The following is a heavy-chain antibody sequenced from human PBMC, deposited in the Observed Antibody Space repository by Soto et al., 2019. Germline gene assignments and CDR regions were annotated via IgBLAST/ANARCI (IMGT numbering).Heavy chain of an antibody. J-gene: IGHJ4*02. D-gene: IGHD6-19*01. CDR1: GFTFSSYW. CDR3: ARGTGAAVAADY. Sequence: EVQLVESGGGLVQPGGSLRLSCAASGFTFSSYWMSWVRQAPGKGLEWVANIKQDGSEKFYVDSVKGRFTISRDNAKNSLYLQMHSPRAEDTAVYYCARGTGAAVAADYWGQGTLVTVSS. CDR2: IKQDGSEK. V-gene: IGHV3-7*01.